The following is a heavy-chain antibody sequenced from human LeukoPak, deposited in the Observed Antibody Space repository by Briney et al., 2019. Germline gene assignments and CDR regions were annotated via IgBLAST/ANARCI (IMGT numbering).Heavy chain of an antibody. CDR2: VSGSGGNT. D-gene: IGHD5-18*01. CDR3: ARDFNSYGYFDY. J-gene: IGHJ4*02. Sequence: GWSLRLSCAASGFTFSSSAMSWVRQAPGRGLEWVSGVSGSGGNTYYADSVKGRFTISRDNAKNSLYLQMNSLRAEDTAVYYCARDFNSYGYFDYWGQGTLVTVSS. V-gene: IGHV3-23*01. CDR1: GFTFSSSA.